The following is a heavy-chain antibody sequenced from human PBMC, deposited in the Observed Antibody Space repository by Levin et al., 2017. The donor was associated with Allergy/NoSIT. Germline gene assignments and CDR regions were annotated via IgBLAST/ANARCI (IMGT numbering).Heavy chain of an antibody. D-gene: IGHD3-3*02. Sequence: GGSLRLSCAASGFTSSGSAMHWVRQASGKGLEWIGRIRSKAKNYATEYAVSVKGRFAISRDDSKNTAYLQMNSLKTEDTAVYYCTRRDDSIVADFDYWGQGTLVTVSS. V-gene: IGHV3-73*01. CDR1: GFTSSGSA. CDR2: IRSKAKNYAT. CDR3: TRRDDSIVADFDY. J-gene: IGHJ4*02.